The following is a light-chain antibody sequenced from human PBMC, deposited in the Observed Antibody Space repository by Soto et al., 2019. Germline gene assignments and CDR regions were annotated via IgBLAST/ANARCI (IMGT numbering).Light chain of an antibody. J-gene: IGLJ3*02. CDR3: NSFTSGNTWV. Sequence: QSVLTQPPSVSGTPGQSVAISCIGTSSDVGGYNRVSWYQQPPGTAPKLIIYEVNNRPPGVPDRFSGSKSGNTASLTISGLQPEDEADYFCNSFTSGNTWVFGGGTKVTVL. CDR1: SSDVGGYNR. V-gene: IGLV2-18*02. CDR2: EVN.